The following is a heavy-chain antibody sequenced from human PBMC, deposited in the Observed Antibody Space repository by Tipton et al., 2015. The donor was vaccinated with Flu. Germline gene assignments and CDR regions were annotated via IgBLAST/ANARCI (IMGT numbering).Heavy chain of an antibody. CDR3: AGTHDYGDPEGQH. Sequence: TLSLTCTVSGGSISSGSYYWSWIRQPAGKGLEWIGRIYTSGSTNYNPSLKSRVTISVDTSKNQFSLKLSSVTAADTAVYYCAGTHDYGDPEGQHWGQGTRVTVSS. CDR2: IYTSGST. J-gene: IGHJ1*01. CDR1: GGSISSGSYY. D-gene: IGHD4-17*01. V-gene: IGHV4-61*02.